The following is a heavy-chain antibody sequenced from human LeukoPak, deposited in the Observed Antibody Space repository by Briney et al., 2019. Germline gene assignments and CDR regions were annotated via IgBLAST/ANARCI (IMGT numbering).Heavy chain of an antibody. Sequence: ASVKVSCKASGYTFTSYYMHWVRQAPGQGLEWMGIINPSGGSTSCAQKFQGRVTMTRDMSTSTVYMELSSLRSEDTAVYYCARRVVAGTSFDYWGQGTLVTVSS. CDR3: ARRVVAGTSFDY. V-gene: IGHV1-46*01. CDR2: INPSGGST. D-gene: IGHD6-19*01. J-gene: IGHJ4*02. CDR1: GYTFTSYY.